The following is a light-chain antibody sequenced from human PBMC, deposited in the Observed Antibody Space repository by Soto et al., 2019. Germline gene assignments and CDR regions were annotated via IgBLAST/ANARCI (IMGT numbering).Light chain of an antibody. Sequence: QSALNQPASVSGSPGLSIAISCTGTSRDVGGYNSVSWYQQQPGKVPKLMIYDVSNRPSGVSNRFSGSKSGNTPSLTNSGLQTEDGGDYYCSSYRTGGSYDLGPGTKVTVL. CDR1: SRDVGGYNS. J-gene: IGLJ1*01. CDR2: DVS. V-gene: IGLV2-14*01. CDR3: SSYRTGGSYD.